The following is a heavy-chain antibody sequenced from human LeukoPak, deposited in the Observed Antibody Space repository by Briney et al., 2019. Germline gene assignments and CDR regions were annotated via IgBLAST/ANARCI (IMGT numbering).Heavy chain of an antibody. CDR2: IYYSGST. J-gene: IGHJ3*02. CDR3: ARDRYSSGWFYFDI. V-gene: IGHV4-59*01. D-gene: IGHD6-19*01. Sequence: SETLSLTCTLSGGSISTYYWSWIRQPPGKGLEWIGYIYYSGSTNYNPSLKSRVTISVDTSKNQFSLKLSSVTAADTAVYYCARDRYSSGWFYFDILGQGTMVTVSS. CDR1: GGSISTYY.